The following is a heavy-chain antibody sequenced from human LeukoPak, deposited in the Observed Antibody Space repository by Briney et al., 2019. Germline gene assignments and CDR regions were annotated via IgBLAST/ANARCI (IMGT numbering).Heavy chain of an antibody. Sequence: ASVKVSCKASGYTFTSYYMHWVRQAPGQGLEWVGWINPKNGGSNYAQKFQGRVTMTRDRSISTAYMELSRLTSDDTAVYYCARESQGYSYGFDYWGQGTLVTVSS. D-gene: IGHD5-18*01. J-gene: IGHJ4*02. CDR3: ARESQGYSYGFDY. CDR1: GYTFTSYY. V-gene: IGHV1-2*02. CDR2: INPKNGGS.